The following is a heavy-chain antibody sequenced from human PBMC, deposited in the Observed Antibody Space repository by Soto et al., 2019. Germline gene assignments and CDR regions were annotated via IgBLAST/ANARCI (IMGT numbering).Heavy chain of an antibody. CDR2: IYPGDSDT. Sequence: EVQLVPSGAEVKKPGESLKISCKGSGYSFTSYCIGWVRPMPGNGLEWMGIIYPGDSDTRYSPSFQGQVTISADKSISTASLQCSSLKASDTAMYYCARTFRDYYDSSGYFPGFDYWSQGTLVTVSS. D-gene: IGHD3-22*01. J-gene: IGHJ4*02. CDR1: GYSFTSYC. V-gene: IGHV5-51*03. CDR3: ARTFRDYYDSSGYFPGFDY.